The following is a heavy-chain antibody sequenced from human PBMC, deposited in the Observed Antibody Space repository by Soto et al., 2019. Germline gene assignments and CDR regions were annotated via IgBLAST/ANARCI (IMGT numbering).Heavy chain of an antibody. V-gene: IGHV3-21*06. J-gene: IGHJ4*02. CDR2: ISSTTNYI. Sequence: GGSLRLSCAASGFTFSSYSMNWVRQAPGKGLEWVSSISSTTNYIYYGDSMKGRFTISRDNAKNSLYLEMNSLRAEDTAVYYCARESEDLTSNFDYWGQGTLVTVSS. CDR3: ARESEDLTSNFDY. CDR1: GFTFSSYS.